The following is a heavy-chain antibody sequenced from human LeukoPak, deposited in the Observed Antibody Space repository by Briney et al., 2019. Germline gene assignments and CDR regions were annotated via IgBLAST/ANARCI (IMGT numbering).Heavy chain of an antibody. Sequence: SETLSLTCTVSGGSISSTSYYWGWIRQPPGKGLEWIGSIFYSGSTYYNPSFKSRVTISVDTSKSQFSLKLGSVTAADTAVYYCVRHGGFSSGWQTDCWGQGTPVTVSS. V-gene: IGHV4-39*01. CDR1: GGSISSTSYY. CDR3: VRHGGFSSGWQTDC. D-gene: IGHD6-19*01. CDR2: IFYSGST. J-gene: IGHJ4*02.